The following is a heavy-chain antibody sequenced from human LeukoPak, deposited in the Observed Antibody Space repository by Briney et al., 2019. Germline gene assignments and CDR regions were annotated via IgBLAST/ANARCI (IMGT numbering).Heavy chain of an antibody. V-gene: IGHV3-23*01. CDR1: GFTFSSYA. D-gene: IGHD3-10*01. Sequence: GASRRLSCAASGFTFSSYAMSWVRQAPGKGLEWVSAISGSGGSTYYADSVRGRFTISRDNSKNTLYLQMNSLRAEDTAVYYCAKVPYGSGSSKRYFDYWGQGTLVTVSS. CDR3: AKVPYGSGSSKRYFDY. J-gene: IGHJ4*02. CDR2: ISGSGGST.